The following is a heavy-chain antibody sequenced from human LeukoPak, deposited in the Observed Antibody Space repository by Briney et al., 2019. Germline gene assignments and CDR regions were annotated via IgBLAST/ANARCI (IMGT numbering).Heavy chain of an antibody. D-gene: IGHD3-3*01. V-gene: IGHV3-21*04. CDR2: VSSSSSYI. Sequence: PGGSLRLSCAASGFTFSSYSMNWVRQAPGKGLEWVSSVSSSSSYIYYADSVKGRFTISRDNSKNTLYLQMNSLRDEDTAVYYCAKGQNDFWSGFDYWGQGTLATVSS. J-gene: IGHJ4*02. CDR3: AKGQNDFWSGFDY. CDR1: GFTFSSYS.